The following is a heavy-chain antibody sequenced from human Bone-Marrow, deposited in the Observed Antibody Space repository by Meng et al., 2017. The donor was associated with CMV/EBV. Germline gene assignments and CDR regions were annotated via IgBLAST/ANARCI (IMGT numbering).Heavy chain of an antibody. Sequence: GESLKISCAASGFTFSSYAMSWVRQAPGKGLEWVSAISGSGGSTYYADSVKGRFTISRDNSKNTLYLQMNSLRAEDTAVYYCTRDPTYYYGSGTGHWGQGTLVTVSS. CDR2: ISGSGGST. J-gene: IGHJ4*02. CDR3: TRDPTYYYGSGTGH. V-gene: IGHV3-23*01. D-gene: IGHD3-10*01. CDR1: GFTFSSYA.